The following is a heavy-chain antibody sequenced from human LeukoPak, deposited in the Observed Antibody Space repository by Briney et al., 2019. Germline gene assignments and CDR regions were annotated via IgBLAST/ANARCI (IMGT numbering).Heavy chain of an antibody. V-gene: IGHV3-7*04. CDR2: IKQDGTEK. CDR1: GFTFSSYW. CDR3: ARDVRPDY. Sequence: GGSLRLSCAASGFTFSSYWMSWVRQAPGQGLEWVANIKQDGTEKYYMDSVKGRFSISRDNAKNSLYLQMNALRAEDTAVYYCARDVRPDYWGQGTLVTVST. D-gene: IGHD6-6*01. J-gene: IGHJ4*02.